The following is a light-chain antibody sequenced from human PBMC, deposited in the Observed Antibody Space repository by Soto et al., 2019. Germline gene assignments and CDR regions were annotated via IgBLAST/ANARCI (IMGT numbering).Light chain of an antibody. V-gene: IGLV2-14*03. CDR3: SSYTGTTTLGYV. Sequence: QSVLTQPASVSGSHGQSITISCTETGSDVGGFNFVSWYQQHPGKAPKLIIYDVSDRPSGVSNRFSGSKSGNTASLTISGLQTEDEAAYYCSSYTGTTTLGYVFGTGTKVTVL. CDR1: GSDVGGFNF. J-gene: IGLJ1*01. CDR2: DVS.